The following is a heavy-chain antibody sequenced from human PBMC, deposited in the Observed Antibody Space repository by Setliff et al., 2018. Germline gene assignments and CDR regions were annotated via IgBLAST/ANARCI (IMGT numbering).Heavy chain of an antibody. V-gene: IGHV3-30*02. CDR3: AKVKKPLIRGSGFDY. CDR1: GFVFNSYG. Sequence: GGSLRLSCAASGFVFNSYGMHWVRQAPGKGLEWLTFIRFDGSYKVYADSVKGRFTISRDNSENTLFLQMTSLRPEDTGIYYCAKVKKPLIRGSGFDYWGRGTLVTVSS. J-gene: IGHJ4*02. D-gene: IGHD2-8*01. CDR2: IRFDGSYK.